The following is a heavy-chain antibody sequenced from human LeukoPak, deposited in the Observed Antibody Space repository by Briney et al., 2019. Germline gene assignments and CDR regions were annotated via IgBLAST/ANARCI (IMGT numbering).Heavy chain of an antibody. Sequence: GGSLRLSCAASGFTFSSYTMYWVRQAPGKGLVYVSAISSNGGSTYYANSVKGRFTISRDNSKNTLYLQMGSLRGEDMAVYYCAREVNWRFDYWGQGTLVTVSS. CDR1: GFTFSSYT. V-gene: IGHV3-64*01. CDR2: ISSNGGST. D-gene: IGHD1-1*01. CDR3: AREVNWRFDY. J-gene: IGHJ4*02.